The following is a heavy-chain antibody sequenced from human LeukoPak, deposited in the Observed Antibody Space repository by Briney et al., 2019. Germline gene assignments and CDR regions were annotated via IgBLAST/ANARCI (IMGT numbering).Heavy chain of an antibody. V-gene: IGHV1-69*04. CDR2: IIPILGIA. D-gene: IGHD6-25*01. Sequence: ALVKVSCKASGGTFSSYAISWVRQAPGQGLEWMGRIIPILGIANYAQKFQGRVTITADKSTSTAYMELSSLRSEDTAVYYCARDISGLDYWGQGTLVTVSS. CDR3: ARDISGLDY. J-gene: IGHJ4*02. CDR1: GGTFSSYA.